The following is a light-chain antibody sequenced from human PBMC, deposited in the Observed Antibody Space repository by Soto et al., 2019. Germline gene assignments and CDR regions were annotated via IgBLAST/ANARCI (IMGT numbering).Light chain of an antibody. CDR3: ATWDDGLRGVV. J-gene: IGLJ2*01. V-gene: IGLV1-40*01. CDR2: GND. CDR1: SSNIGAGYD. Sequence: QSVLTQPPSVSGAPGQRVTISCTGSSSNIGAGYDVHWYQQLPGTAPKLLIYGNDQRPSGVPDRFSGSKSGTSASLAISGLRSEDEADYYCATWDDGLRGVVFGGGTKVTVL.